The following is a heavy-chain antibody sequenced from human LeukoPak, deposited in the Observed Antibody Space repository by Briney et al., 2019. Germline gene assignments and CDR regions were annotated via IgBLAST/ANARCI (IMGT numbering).Heavy chain of an antibody. CDR3: AREYYSDNSGYSPDFDY. D-gene: IGHD3-22*01. V-gene: IGHV3-30-3*01. Sequence: GGSLRLSCAASGSTFGSYAMHWVRQAPGKGLEWVALIPYDGSNKYYADSVKDRFTISRDNSKNTLYLQMNSLRAEDTAVYYCAREYYSDNSGYSPDFDYWGQGSLVTVSS. CDR1: GSTFGSYA. J-gene: IGHJ4*02. CDR2: IPYDGSNK.